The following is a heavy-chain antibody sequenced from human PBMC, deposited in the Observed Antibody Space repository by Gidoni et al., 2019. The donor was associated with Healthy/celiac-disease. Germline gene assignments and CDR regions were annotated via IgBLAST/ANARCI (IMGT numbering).Heavy chain of an antibody. D-gene: IGHD4-4*01. Sequence: QVQLQESGPGLVKPSQTLSLTCTVSGGSISSGSYYWSWIRQPAGKGLEWIGRIYTSGSTNYNPSLKSRVTISVDTSKNQFSLKLSSVTAADTAVYYCARLPRVVTNATTVSYWGQGTLVTVSS. V-gene: IGHV4-61*02. CDR2: IYTSGST. CDR3: ARLPRVVTNATTVSY. J-gene: IGHJ4*02. CDR1: GGSISSGSYY.